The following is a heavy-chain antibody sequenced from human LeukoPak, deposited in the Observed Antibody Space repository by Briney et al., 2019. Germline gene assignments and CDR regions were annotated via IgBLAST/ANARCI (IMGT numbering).Heavy chain of an antibody. CDR3: ARDPYSGSYGDYYYYYMDV. V-gene: IGHV3-11*04. J-gene: IGHJ6*03. CDR1: GFTFSDYY. CDR2: ISSSGSTI. D-gene: IGHD1-26*01. Sequence: GSLRLSCAASGFTFSDYYMSWIRQAPGKGLEWVSYISSSGSTIYYADSVKGRFTISRDNAKNSLYLQMNSLRAEDTAVYYCARDPYSGSYGDYYYYYMDVWGKGTTVTIS.